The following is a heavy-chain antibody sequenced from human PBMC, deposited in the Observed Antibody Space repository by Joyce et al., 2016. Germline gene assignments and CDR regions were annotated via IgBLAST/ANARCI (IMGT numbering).Heavy chain of an antibody. J-gene: IGHJ4*02. CDR1: GFRFTSYW. D-gene: IGHD1-14*01. CDR2: IYPGDSYS. Sequence: EVQLVQSGAEVKKPVESLKISCKASGFRFTSYWIGWVRQMPGKGLEWLGVIYPGDSYSKYSPSFQGQVAFSVDTSNNTAYLQWRSLQASDTAMYYCARHPKPDSGDYWGQGTLVTVSS. CDR3: ARHPKPDSGDY. V-gene: IGHV5-51*01.